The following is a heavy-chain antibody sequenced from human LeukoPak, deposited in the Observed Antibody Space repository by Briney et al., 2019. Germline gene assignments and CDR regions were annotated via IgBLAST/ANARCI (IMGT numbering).Heavy chain of an antibody. J-gene: IGHJ4*02. Sequence: ASVKVSCKASGYIFTGFYMHWVRQAPGQGLEWMGWINPNSGGTNYAQKFQGRVTMTRDTSISTAYMELSRLRSDDTVVYYCARSGYSSGWPFDYWGQGTLVTVSP. CDR3: ARSGYSSGWPFDY. CDR2: INPNSGGT. CDR1: GYIFTGFY. V-gene: IGHV1-2*02. D-gene: IGHD6-19*01.